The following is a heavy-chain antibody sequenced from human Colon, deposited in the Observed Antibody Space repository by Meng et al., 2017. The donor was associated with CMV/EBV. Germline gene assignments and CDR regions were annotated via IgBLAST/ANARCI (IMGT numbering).Heavy chain of an antibody. J-gene: IGHJ5*02. CDR1: GYTFHDYA. D-gene: IGHD2-8*02. CDR2: INPYNGNT. V-gene: IGHV1-18*01. Sequence: ASVKVSCKASGYTFHDYAISWVRQAPGQGLEWMGWINPYNGNTNYAQRLQGRVTMTADTSSSTAYMELRSLRSDDTAVYYCAKRLLCTATTCPYNWFDPWGQGTLVTVSS. CDR3: AKRLLCTATTCPYNWFDP.